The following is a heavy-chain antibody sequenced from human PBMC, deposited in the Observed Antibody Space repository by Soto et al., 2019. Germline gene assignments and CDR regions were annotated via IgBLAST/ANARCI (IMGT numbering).Heavy chain of an antibody. V-gene: IGHV3-23*01. CDR1: GFTFSSYA. CDR3: AKDRASIAADAHNYYYYYYMDV. D-gene: IGHD6-6*01. Sequence: GSLRLSCAASGFTFSSYAMSWVRQAPGKGLEWVSAISGSGGSTYYADSVKGRFTISRDNSKNTLYLQMNSLRAEDTAVYYCAKDRASIAADAHNYYYYYYMDVWGKGTTVTVSS. CDR2: ISGSGGST. J-gene: IGHJ6*03.